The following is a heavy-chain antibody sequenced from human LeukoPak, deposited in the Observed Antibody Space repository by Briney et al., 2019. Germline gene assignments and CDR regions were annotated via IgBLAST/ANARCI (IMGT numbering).Heavy chain of an antibody. D-gene: IGHD3-22*01. J-gene: IGHJ4*02. CDR1: GGSISSSSYY. Sequence: PSETLSLTCSVSGGSISSSSYYWGWIRQPPGKGLEWIGSIYYSGSTYYNPSLKSRVTISVDTSKNQFSLKLSSLTAADTAVYYCACTRITMIVVVHSGLDYWGQGTLVTVSS. V-gene: IGHV4-39*01. CDR3: ACTRITMIVVVHSGLDY. CDR2: IYYSGST.